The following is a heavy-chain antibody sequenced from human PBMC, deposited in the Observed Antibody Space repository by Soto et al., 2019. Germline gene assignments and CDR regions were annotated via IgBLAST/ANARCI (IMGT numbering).Heavy chain of an antibody. Sequence: PGGSLRLSCAASGITFSTYAMSWVRQAPGKGLEWVSAISGSGGSTYYADSVKGRFTISRDKSKNTLYLQMNSLGAEDTALYYCAKSFSSNWYDYFDYWGQGSLVTVSS. J-gene: IGHJ4*02. CDR3: AKSFSSNWYDYFDY. CDR1: GITFSTYA. D-gene: IGHD6-13*01. CDR2: ISGSGGST. V-gene: IGHV3-23*01.